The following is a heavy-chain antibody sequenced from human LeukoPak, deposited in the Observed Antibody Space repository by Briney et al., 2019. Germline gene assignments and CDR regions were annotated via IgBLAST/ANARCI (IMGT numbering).Heavy chain of an antibody. CDR1: GASFSDPY. J-gene: IGHJ4*02. CDR2: INNSGST. CDR3: AKVGNYYDRSAFLQPFDS. Sequence: PSETLTLTCAVYGASFSDPYWSWIRQSPEKGLEWMGEINNSGSTSYNPSLNSGLIMSVDRSKNQFSLRLSSVTAADTAVYFCAKVGNYYDRSAFLQPFDSWGQGTLVTVSS. V-gene: IGHV4-34*01. D-gene: IGHD3-22*01.